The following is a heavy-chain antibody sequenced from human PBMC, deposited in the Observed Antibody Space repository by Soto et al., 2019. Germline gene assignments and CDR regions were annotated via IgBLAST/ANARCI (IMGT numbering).Heavy chain of an antibody. CDR3: TRDLRLDN. CDR1: GTSVSRDGYY. J-gene: IGHJ4*02. Sequence: QVQLQESGPGLVKPSQTLSLTCTVSGTSVSRDGYYWSWIRQRPGKGLEWIGYIYNSGSTYYHPSLKCRFTISVDTSKNQFSLTLDTMTAAYTLVYHSTRDLRLDNSGQGTLVTVSS. V-gene: IGHV4-31*02. CDR2: IYNSGST.